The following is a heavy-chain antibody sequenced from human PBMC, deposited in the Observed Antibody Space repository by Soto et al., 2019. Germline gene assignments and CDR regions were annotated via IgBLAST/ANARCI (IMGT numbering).Heavy chain of an antibody. J-gene: IGHJ4*02. CDR3: ATTGPY. CDR2: IWFDGSNK. V-gene: IGHV3-33*01. CDR1: GFLFSSYG. Sequence: GGSLRLSCASSGFLFSSYGMHWVRQAPGKGLEWVAVIWFDGSNKFYADSVKGRFTISRDNSKNTVSLQMNSLRDEDSAAYYCATTGPYWGQGTLVTVSS.